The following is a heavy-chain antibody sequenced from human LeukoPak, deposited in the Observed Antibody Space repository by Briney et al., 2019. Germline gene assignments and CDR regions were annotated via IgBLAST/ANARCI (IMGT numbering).Heavy chain of an antibody. CDR2: INPNSGGT. CDR1: GYTFTGYY. J-gene: IGHJ4*02. Sequence: ASVKGSCKASGYTFTGYYMHWVRQAPGHGLEWMGWINPNSGGTNYAQKFQGRVTMTRDTSIGTAYMELSRRRSDDTAVYYCARGGIWRYSGSYCHYWGQGTLVTVSS. D-gene: IGHD1-26*01. V-gene: IGHV1-2*02. CDR3: ARGGIWRYSGSYCHY.